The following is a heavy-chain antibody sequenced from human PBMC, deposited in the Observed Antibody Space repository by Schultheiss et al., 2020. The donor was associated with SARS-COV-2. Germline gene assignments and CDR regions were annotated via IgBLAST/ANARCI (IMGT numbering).Heavy chain of an antibody. CDR2: INHSGST. J-gene: IGHJ6*03. V-gene: IGHV4-34*01. D-gene: IGHD4-17*01. CDR1: GGSFSGYY. CDR3: ARARCGPYGACYYYYMDV. Sequence: SETLSLTCAVYGGSFSGYYWSWIRQPPGKGLEWIGEINHSGSTNYNPSLKSRVTISVDTSKNQFSLKLSSVTAADTAVYYCARARCGPYGACYYYYMDVWGKGTTVTVSS.